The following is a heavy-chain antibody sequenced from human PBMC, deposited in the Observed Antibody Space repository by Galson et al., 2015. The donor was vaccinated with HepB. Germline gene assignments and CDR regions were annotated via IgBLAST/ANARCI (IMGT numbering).Heavy chain of an antibody. V-gene: IGHV3-30*18. D-gene: IGHD3-22*01. CDR1: GFTFSSYG. J-gene: IGHJ3*02. CDR2: ISYDGSNK. CDR3: AKLRGDYYDYAEPFDI. Sequence: SLRLSCAASGFTFSSYGMHWVRQAPGKGLEWVAVISYDGSNKYYADSVKGRFTISRDNSKNTLYLQMNSLRAEDTAVYYCAKLRGDYYDYAEPFDIWGQGTMVTVSS.